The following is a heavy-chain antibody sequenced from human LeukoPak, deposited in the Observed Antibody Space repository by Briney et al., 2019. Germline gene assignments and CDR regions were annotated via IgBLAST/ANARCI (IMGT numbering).Heavy chain of an antibody. D-gene: IGHD4-17*01. CDR3: AREYGDYGAYVSGY. CDR2: INSDGSTP. V-gene: IGHV3-74*01. J-gene: IGHJ4*02. CDR1: GFTFSTYW. Sequence: GGSLRLSCAASGFTFSTYWMHWVRHAPGKGLVWGSRINSDGSTPTYVDSVKGRLTISRDNAKNSPYLQMNSLRAEDTAVYYCAREYGDYGAYVSGYWGQGTLVTVSS.